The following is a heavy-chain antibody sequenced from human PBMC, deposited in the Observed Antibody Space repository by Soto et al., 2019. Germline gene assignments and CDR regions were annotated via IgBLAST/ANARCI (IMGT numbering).Heavy chain of an antibody. D-gene: IGHD2-15*01. V-gene: IGHV3-23*01. CDR2: ISGSGGST. J-gene: IGHJ4*02. CDR1: GFTFSSYA. Sequence: GGSLRLSCAASGFTFSSYAMSWVRQAPGKGLEWVSAISGSGGSTYYADSVKGRFTISRDNSKNTLYLQMNSLRAEDTAVYYCAKYREQYCSGGSCRGLDYWGQGTLVTVSS. CDR3: AKYREQYCSGGSCRGLDY.